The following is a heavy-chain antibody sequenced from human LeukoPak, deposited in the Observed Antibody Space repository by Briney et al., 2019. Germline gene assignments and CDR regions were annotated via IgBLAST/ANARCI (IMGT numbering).Heavy chain of an antibody. CDR3: ARIAVAGTPRGNDY. J-gene: IGHJ4*02. CDR2: MNPNSGNT. Sequence: ASVKVSCKASGYTFTSYDINWVRQATRQGLEWMGWMNPNSGNTGYAQKFQGRVTMTRNTSISTAYMELSSLRSEDTAVYYCARIAVAGTPRGNDYWGQGTLVTVSS. CDR1: GYTFTSYD. V-gene: IGHV1-8*01. D-gene: IGHD6-19*01.